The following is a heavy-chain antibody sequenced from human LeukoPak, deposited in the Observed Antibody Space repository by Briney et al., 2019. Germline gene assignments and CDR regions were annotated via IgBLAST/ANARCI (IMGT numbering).Heavy chain of an antibody. D-gene: IGHD5-18*01. V-gene: IGHV3-53*01. CDR3: AKVVDTAIWPGWFDP. Sequence: PGGSLRLSCAASGFTVSSNYMSWVRQAPGKGLEWVSHIYSGGSTYYADSVKGRVTISRDNSKNTLYLQMNSLRAEDTAVYYCAKVVDTAIWPGWFDPWGQGTLVTVSS. J-gene: IGHJ5*02. CDR1: GFTVSSNY. CDR2: IYSGGST.